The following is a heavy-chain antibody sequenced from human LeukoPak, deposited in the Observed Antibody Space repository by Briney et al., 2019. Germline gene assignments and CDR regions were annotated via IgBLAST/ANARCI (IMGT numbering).Heavy chain of an antibody. CDR2: INPSGGST. J-gene: IGHJ5*02. CDR3: ARSNPPYIAAAGTGWFDP. D-gene: IGHD6-13*01. V-gene: IGHV1-46*01. Sequence: ASVKVSCKASGYTFTSYYMHWVRQAPGQGLEWMGIINPSGGSTSYAQKFQGRVTMTRDTSTSTVYMELSSLRSKDTAVYYCARSNPPYIAAAGTGWFDPWGQGTLVTVSS. CDR1: GYTFTSYY.